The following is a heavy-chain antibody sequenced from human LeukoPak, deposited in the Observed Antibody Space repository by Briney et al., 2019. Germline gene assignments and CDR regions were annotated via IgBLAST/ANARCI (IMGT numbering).Heavy chain of an antibody. Sequence: ASVKVPCKASGYTFTGYYMHWVRQAPGQGLEWMGWINPNSGGTNYAQKFQGRVTMTRDTSISTAYMELSRLRSDDTAVYYCARAPLAAAGRYYWGQGTVVTVSS. CDR1: GYTFTGYY. J-gene: IGHJ4*02. D-gene: IGHD6-13*01. CDR3: ARAPLAAAGRYY. CDR2: INPNSGGT. V-gene: IGHV1-2*02.